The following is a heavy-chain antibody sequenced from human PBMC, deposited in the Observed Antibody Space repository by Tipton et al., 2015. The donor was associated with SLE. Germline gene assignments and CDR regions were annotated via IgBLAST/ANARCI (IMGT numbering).Heavy chain of an antibody. V-gene: IGHV4-34*01. CDR1: GGSFSGYY. Sequence: TLSLTCAVYGGSFSGYYWSWIRQPPGKGLEWIGEINHSGSTKYNPSLKSRVTISVDTSKNQFSLKLSSVTAADTAVYYCARFTMVRDCYGMDVWGQGTTVSVSS. CDR2: INHSGST. CDR3: ARFTMVRDCYGMDV. J-gene: IGHJ6*02. D-gene: IGHD3-10*01.